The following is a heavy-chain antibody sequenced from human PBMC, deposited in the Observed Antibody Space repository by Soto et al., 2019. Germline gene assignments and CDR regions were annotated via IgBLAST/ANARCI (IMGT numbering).Heavy chain of an antibody. V-gene: IGHV4-30-4*01. Sequence: QVQLQESGPGLVKPSQTLSLTCTVSGGSISSGDYYWSWIRQPPGKGLEWIGYIYYSGSTYYKPSLKARVTISVYQSKNQFSRKLGSVTASDTAVYYSAGAYSGYDSLDYWAQGTLVTVSS. CDR2: IYYSGST. J-gene: IGHJ4*02. CDR1: GGSISSGDYY. D-gene: IGHD5-12*01. CDR3: AGAYSGYDSLDY.